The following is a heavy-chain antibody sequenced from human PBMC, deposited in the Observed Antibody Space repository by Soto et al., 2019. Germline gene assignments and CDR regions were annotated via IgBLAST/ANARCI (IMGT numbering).Heavy chain of an antibody. CDR3: ARYSIAARRGIDY. CDR2: IYHSVST. V-gene: IGHV4-59*12. J-gene: IGHJ4*02. CDR1: GGSISSYY. D-gene: IGHD6-6*01. Sequence: SETLSLTCTVSGGSISSYYWSWIRQPPGKGLEWICYIYHSVSTYYNPSLKSRVTISVDRSKNQFSLKLNSVTAADTAVYYCARYSIAARRGIDYWGQGTLVTVSS.